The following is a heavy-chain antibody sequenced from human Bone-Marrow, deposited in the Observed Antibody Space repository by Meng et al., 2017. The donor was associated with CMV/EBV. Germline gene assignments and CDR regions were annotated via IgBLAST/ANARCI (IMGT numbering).Heavy chain of an antibody. V-gene: IGHV1-3*01. J-gene: IGHJ4*02. CDR2: IDPANGNT. Sequence: SGYIFTAYSIHRVRQAPGQSLEWMGWIDPANGNTKFPQKFQGRVTITRDTFATTAYIELSSLTSEDTAIYFCARDWGTAYATNYFDSWGQGTLVTVSS. CDR3: ARDWGTAYATNYFDS. D-gene: IGHD3-16*01. CDR1: GYIFTAYS.